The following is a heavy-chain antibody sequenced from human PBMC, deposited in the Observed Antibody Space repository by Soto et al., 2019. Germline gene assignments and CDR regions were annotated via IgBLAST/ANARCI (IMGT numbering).Heavy chain of an antibody. D-gene: IGHD1-26*01. J-gene: IGHJ4*02. V-gene: IGHV4-61*01. Sequence: QVQLQESGPGLVKPSETLSLTCTVSGDSVSSGIYYWSWIRQPPGKGLEWLGYVYFTGSADYNPSLTSRVTISLNTSKNQFSLRLTSVTAADTAVFYCARGRRSTSYFDYWGQGTLVTVSS. CDR3: ARGRRSTSYFDY. CDR1: GDSVSSGIYY. CDR2: VYFTGSA.